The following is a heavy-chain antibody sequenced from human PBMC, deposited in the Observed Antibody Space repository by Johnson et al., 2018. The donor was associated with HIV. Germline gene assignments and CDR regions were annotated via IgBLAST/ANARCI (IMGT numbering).Heavy chain of an antibody. Sequence: QVQLVESGGGLVKPGGSLRLSCAASGFTFSDCYMSWIRQAPGKGLEWVSYLSSSGSTVYYADSVKGRFTISRDNANSSLILQMNSLRAEDAAVYYCARPYGYYVYGAFCVWGPGTMVTVSS. D-gene: IGHD2/OR15-2a*01. CDR3: ARPYGYYVYGAFCV. CDR1: GFTFSDCY. CDR2: LSSSGSTV. V-gene: IGHV3-11*04. J-gene: IGHJ3*01.